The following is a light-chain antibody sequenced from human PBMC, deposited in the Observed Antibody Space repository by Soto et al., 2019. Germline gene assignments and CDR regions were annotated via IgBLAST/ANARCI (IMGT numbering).Light chain of an antibody. CDR2: DAS. V-gene: IGKV3-11*01. J-gene: IGKJ4*01. CDR1: QSVTTF. CDR3: QQRTNWPLT. Sequence: EIVLTQSPVTLSLSQGERATLSCRASQSVTTFLAWYQQKPGQAPRLLIYDASKRATGIPARFSGSGSGTDFTLTISSLEPEDFAIYNCQQRTNWPLTFGGGTKVEIK.